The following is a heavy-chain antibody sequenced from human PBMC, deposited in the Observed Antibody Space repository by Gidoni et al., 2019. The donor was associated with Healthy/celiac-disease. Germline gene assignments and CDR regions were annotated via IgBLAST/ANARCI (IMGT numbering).Heavy chain of an antibody. Sequence: QVQLVQSGAEVKKPGSSVKVSCKASGGTFSSYTISWVRQAPGQGLEWMGGIIPILGIANYAQKFQGRVTITADKSTSTAYMELSSLRSEDTAVYYCARDRGQYCSSTSCYDNWFDPWGQGTLVTVSS. CDR2: IIPILGIA. CDR3: ARDRGQYCSSTSCYDNWFDP. D-gene: IGHD2-2*01. J-gene: IGHJ5*02. CDR1: GGTFSSYT. V-gene: IGHV1-69*08.